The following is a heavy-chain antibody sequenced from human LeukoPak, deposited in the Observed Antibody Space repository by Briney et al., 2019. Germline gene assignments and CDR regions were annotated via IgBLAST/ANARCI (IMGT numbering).Heavy chain of an antibody. J-gene: IGHJ4*02. D-gene: IGHD2-15*01. CDR1: GYSISSGYY. CDR3: ARDPRGTPFDY. CDR2: IYHSGST. Sequence: SETLSLTCAVSGYSISSGYYWGWIRQPPGKGLEWIGSIYHSGSTYYNPSLKSRVTISVDTSKNQFSLKLSSVTAADMAVYYCARDPRGTPFDYWGQGTLVTVSS. V-gene: IGHV4-38-2*02.